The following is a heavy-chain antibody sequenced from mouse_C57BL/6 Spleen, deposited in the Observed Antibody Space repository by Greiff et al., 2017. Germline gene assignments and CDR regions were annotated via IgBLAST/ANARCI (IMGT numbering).Heavy chain of an antibody. V-gene: IGHV1-61*01. CDR3: ARGTVSPWFAY. J-gene: IGHJ3*01. CDR2: IYPSDSET. CDR1: GYTFTSYW. Sequence: QVQLQQPGAELVRPGSSVKLSCKASGYTFTSYWTDWVKQRPGQGLECIGNIYPSDSETPYNQKFKDKATLTVDKSSSTAYMKLSSLTSEGSAVYYCARGTVSPWFAYWCQGTLVTVSA. D-gene: IGHD1-1*01.